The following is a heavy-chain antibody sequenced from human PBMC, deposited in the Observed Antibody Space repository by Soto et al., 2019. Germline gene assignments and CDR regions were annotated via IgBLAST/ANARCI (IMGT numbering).Heavy chain of an antibody. D-gene: IGHD2-2*02. CDR1: ALTFTTNS. CDR2: MSSTTNYI. V-gene: IGHV3-21*01. Sequence: GGSLRLSCAPSALTFTTNSMNCVRQPPEKGLEWVSSMSSTTNYIYCADSMKGRFTVSRDNAKNTLYLQMNSLRAEDTAVYYCARDSGLYGESNNYFDYWGQGTLVTVSS. J-gene: IGHJ4*02. CDR3: ARDSGLYGESNNYFDY.